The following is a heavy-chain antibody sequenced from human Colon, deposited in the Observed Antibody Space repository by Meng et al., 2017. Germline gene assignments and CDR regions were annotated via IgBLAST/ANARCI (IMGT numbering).Heavy chain of an antibody. CDR1: GYTFTNYG. J-gene: IGHJ5*02. CDR2: ITPYNGNA. V-gene: IGHV1-18*01. Sequence: QAQLVQSGGEVKKPGASVKVSCKASGYTFTNYGITWVRQAPGQGLEWVGSITPYNGNAKSSQKFQGRVTMTTDTSTSTAYLELRSLRSDDTAVYFCARDRLNYWFNPWGQGTLVTVSS. D-gene: IGHD5-24*01. CDR3: ARDRLNYWFNP.